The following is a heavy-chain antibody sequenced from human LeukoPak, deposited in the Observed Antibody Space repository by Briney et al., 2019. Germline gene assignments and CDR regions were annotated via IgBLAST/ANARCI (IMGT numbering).Heavy chain of an antibody. J-gene: IGHJ6*03. CDR2: IYYSGST. V-gene: IGHV4-59*01. CDR3: ARTTEGYAGGPGYSYYYYMDV. D-gene: IGHD5-12*01. Sequence: SETLSLTCTVSGGSINSYYWSWIRQPPGKGLEWIGYIYYSGSTNYNPSLKSRVTISVDTSKNQFSLKLRSVTAADTAVYYCARTTEGYAGGPGYSYYYYMDVWGKGTTVTVSS. CDR1: GGSINSYY.